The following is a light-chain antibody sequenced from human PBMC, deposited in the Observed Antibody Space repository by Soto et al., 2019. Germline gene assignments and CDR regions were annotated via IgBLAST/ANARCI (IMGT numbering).Light chain of an antibody. J-gene: IGLJ2*01. V-gene: IGLV1-40*01. CDR2: DNR. CDR1: GSTFGAGYD. Sequence: QSVLTQPPSVSGAPGQGVTISCTGSGSTFGAGYDVHWYQQLPGTAPKLLIYDNRNRPSGVPDRFSGSKSGTSASLAISGLQAEDEADYYCQSYDSSVSVVFGGGTQLTVL. CDR3: QSYDSSVSVV.